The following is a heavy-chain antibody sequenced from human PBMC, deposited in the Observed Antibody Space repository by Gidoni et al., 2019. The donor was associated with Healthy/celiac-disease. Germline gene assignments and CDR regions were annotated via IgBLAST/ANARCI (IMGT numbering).Heavy chain of an antibody. J-gene: IGHJ6*02. D-gene: IGHD3-22*01. Sequence: EVQLVESGGGLVQPGGSLRLSWSASGFTFSSYSMNWFRQAPGKGLEWVSYISSSSSTIYYADSVKGRFTISRDNAKNSLYLQMNSLRDEDTAVYYCARSDYYDSSGYPDGMDVWGQGTTVTVSS. CDR1: GFTFSSYS. CDR2: ISSSSSTI. CDR3: ARSDYYDSSGYPDGMDV. V-gene: IGHV3-48*02.